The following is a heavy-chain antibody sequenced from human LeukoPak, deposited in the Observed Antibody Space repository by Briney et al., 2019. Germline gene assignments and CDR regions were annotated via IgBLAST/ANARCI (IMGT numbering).Heavy chain of an antibody. V-gene: IGHV1-18*01. J-gene: IGHJ4*02. CDR3: ASGQDGWFGGPHFLDY. CDR1: GYTFTSYG. Sequence: AASVKVSCKASGYTFTSYGISWVRPAPGQGRAWMGWISAYNGNTNYAEKLQGRVAMTTDTSTSTAYMELRSLRSDETAVYYCASGQDGWFGGPHFLDYWGQGTLVTVSS. D-gene: IGHD3-10*01. CDR2: ISAYNGNT.